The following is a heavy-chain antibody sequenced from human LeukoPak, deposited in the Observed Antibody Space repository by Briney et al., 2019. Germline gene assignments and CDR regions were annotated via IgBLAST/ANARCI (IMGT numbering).Heavy chain of an antibody. CDR3: ANGPHYNILTGFYKVRSHLDY. Sequence: GGSLRLSCAASGFTFRSYGMHWVRQAPGKGLEWVAVISYDGSNKYYADSVKGRFTISRDNFQNTLSLQMNSLRAEDTAVYYCANGPHYNILTGFYKVRSHLDYWGQGTLVTVSS. D-gene: IGHD3-9*01. CDR2: ISYDGSNK. J-gene: IGHJ4*02. CDR1: GFTFRSYG. V-gene: IGHV3-30*18.